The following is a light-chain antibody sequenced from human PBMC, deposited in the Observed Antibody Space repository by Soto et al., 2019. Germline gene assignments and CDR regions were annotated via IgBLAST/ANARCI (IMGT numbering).Light chain of an antibody. J-gene: IGKJ2*01. CDR3: QQYGSSPYT. V-gene: IGKV3-20*01. CDR2: GAS. Sequence: EIVLTQSPGTLSLSPGERATLSCRASQSVTSTYLAWYKQKPGQAPRLLIYGASSRATGIPERFSGSGSGTDFTLTISRLEPEDFAVYYCQQYGSSPYTFGQGTKLEIK. CDR1: QSVTSTY.